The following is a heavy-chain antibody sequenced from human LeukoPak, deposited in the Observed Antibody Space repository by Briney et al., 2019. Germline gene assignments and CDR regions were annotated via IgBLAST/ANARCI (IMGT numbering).Heavy chain of an antibody. CDR2: ISSSSSTI. CDR1: GLTFSSYS. CDR3: ARDAGLVLDY. D-gene: IGHD2-2*01. J-gene: IGHJ4*02. V-gene: IGHV3-48*02. Sequence: GGSLRLSCAACGLTFSSYSMNWVRQAPGKGLEWVSYISSSSSTIYYADSVKGRFTISRDNAKNSLYLQMNSLGDEDTAVYYCARDAGLVLDYSGQGTLVTVSS.